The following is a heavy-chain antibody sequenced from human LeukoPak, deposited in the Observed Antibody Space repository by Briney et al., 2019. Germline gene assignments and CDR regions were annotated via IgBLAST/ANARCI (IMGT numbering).Heavy chain of an antibody. Sequence: SETLSLTCTVSGGSISSYYWSWIRQPAGKGLEWIGRIYTSGSTNYNPSLKSRVTMSVDTSKNQFSLKLSSVTAADTAVYYCAGGQYYYGSGSYAKLDYWGQGTLVTVSS. CDR2: IYTSGST. V-gene: IGHV4-4*07. D-gene: IGHD3-10*01. CDR3: AGGQYYYGSGSYAKLDY. CDR1: GGSISSYY. J-gene: IGHJ4*02.